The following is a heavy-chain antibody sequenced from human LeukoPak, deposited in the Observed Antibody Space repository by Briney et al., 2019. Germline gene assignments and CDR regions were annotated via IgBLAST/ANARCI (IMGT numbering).Heavy chain of an antibody. CDR3: AAIGGYDRGNYYYYYMDV. Sequence: ASVKVSCKASGYTFTGYYMHWVRQAPGQGLEWMGWINPNSGGTNYAQKFQGRVTMTRDTSISTAYMELSRLRSDDTAVYYCAAIGGYDRGNYYYYYMDVWGKGTTVTVSS. CDR1: GYTFTGYY. J-gene: IGHJ6*03. V-gene: IGHV1-2*02. D-gene: IGHD5-12*01. CDR2: INPNSGGT.